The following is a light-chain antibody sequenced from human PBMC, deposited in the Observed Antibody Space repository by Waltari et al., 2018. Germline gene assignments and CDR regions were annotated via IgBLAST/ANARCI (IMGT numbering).Light chain of an antibody. Sequence: QSVLTQPPSASGTPGQRVTISCSGSSSNIGSNYVYWYQQLPGTAPKLLSYRNNPRPSGVADRCSGSKSGTAASLASSGLRSEDEADYYCAAWDDSLSGYVVFGGGTKLTVL. CDR2: RNN. CDR3: AAWDDSLSGYVV. CDR1: SSNIGSNY. V-gene: IGLV1-47*01. J-gene: IGLJ2*01.